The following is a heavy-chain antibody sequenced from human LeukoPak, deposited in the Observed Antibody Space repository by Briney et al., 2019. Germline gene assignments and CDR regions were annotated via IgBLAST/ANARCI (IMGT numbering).Heavy chain of an antibody. CDR3: ARDPQVDWFDP. J-gene: IGHJ5*02. V-gene: IGHV4-39*07. D-gene: IGHD2-15*01. CDR1: GGSISSSSYY. Sequence: SETLSLTCTVSGGSISSSSYYWGWIRPPPGKGLEWIGSIYYSGSTYYNPSLKSRVTISVDTSKNQFSLKLSSVTAADTAVYYCARDPQVDWFDPWGQGTLVTVSS. CDR2: IYYSGST.